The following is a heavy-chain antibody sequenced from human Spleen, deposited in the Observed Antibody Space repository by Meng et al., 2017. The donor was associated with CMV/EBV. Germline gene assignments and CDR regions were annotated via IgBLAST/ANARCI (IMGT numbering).Heavy chain of an antibody. V-gene: IGHV6-1*01. Sequence: CAISGDSVSSKSAAWNWIRQSPSRGLEWLGRTYYRSKWYSDSAGFVSGRITINSDTSKNQFSLQLNSVTPEDTAVYYCARGLRSFDSWGQGTLVTVSS. CDR2: TYYRSKWYS. CDR3: ARGLRSFDS. J-gene: IGHJ4*02. CDR1: GDSVSSKSAA. D-gene: IGHD5-12*01.